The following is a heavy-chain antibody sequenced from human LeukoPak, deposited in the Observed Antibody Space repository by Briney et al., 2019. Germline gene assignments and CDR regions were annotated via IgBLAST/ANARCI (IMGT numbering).Heavy chain of an antibody. CDR1: GLTFRSYG. D-gene: IGHD4-17*01. Sequence: PGGSLRLSCAALGLTFRSYGLHWARQAPGKGLEWVALIRSDGSSKNYADSVKGRFTISRDASKNTVYLQMNSLRAEDTAVYSCANWSGDSPSYYLDYWGQGTLVTVSS. CDR3: ANWSGDSPSYYLDY. V-gene: IGHV3-30*02. CDR2: IRSDGSSK. J-gene: IGHJ4*02.